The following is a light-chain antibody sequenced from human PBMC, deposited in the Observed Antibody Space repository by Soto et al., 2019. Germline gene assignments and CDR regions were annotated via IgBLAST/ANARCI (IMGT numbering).Light chain of an antibody. Sequence: DIQLTQSPSFLSASVGDRVTITCRASQGISSYLAWYQQKPGKAPKLLIYAASTLQSGVPSRFSGSGSVTEFILTISSLQPEDFASYYCQQLNSYPYTFGQGLKLEIK. V-gene: IGKV1-9*01. CDR2: AAS. CDR1: QGISSY. J-gene: IGKJ2*01. CDR3: QQLNSYPYT.